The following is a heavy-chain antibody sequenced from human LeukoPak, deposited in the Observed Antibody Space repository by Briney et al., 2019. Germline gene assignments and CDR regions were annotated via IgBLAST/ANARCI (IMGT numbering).Heavy chain of an antibody. J-gene: IGHJ4*03. Sequence: GGSLRLSCAASGFTFSSYAMHWVRQAPGKGLEWVAVISYDGSNKYYADSVKGRFTISRDNPKNTLYLQMNSLRAEDTAVYYCATRAVADAYYFDYWGKGTTVTISS. CDR1: GFTFSSYA. CDR2: ISYDGSNK. V-gene: IGHV3-30*04. CDR3: ATRAVADAYYFDY. D-gene: IGHD6-19*01.